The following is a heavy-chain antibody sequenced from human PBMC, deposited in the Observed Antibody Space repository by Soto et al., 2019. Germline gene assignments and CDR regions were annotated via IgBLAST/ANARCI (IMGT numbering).Heavy chain of an antibody. D-gene: IGHD1-26*01. J-gene: IGHJ4*02. CDR1: GYSFTAYD. V-gene: IGHV1-8*01. CDR3: AREKVGYFDY. CDR2: MNPNSGNT. Sequence: ASVKVSCKTSGYSFTAYDINWVRQAPGQGLEWMGWMNPNSGNTEYAEKFQGRVSMTSTPSINTAFLELSSLTSEDTAGYYCAREKVGYFDYWGQGTPVTV.